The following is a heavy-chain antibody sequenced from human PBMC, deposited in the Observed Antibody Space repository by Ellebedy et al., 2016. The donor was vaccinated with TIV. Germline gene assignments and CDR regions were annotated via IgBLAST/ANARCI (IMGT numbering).Heavy chain of an antibody. CDR3: ARPLRSTVTTSIYFDS. D-gene: IGHD4-17*01. CDR1: GGSINSGSYF. CDR2: IYYSGST. Sequence: SETLSLXCTVSGGSINSGSYFWGWIRQPPGKGLEWIGIIYYSGSTYYNPSLNSRATISLDTSKNQFSLNLSSVTAADAAVYYCARPLRSTVTTSIYFDSWGQGALVTVSS. V-gene: IGHV4-39*01. J-gene: IGHJ4*02.